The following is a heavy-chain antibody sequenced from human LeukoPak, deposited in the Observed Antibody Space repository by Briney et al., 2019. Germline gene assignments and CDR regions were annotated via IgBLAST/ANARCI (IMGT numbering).Heavy chain of an antibody. CDR3: ARIDYADYVLGGMDV. Sequence: SETLSLTCTVSGGSIRSGDYYWNWIRQPPGKDLEWIGYIFYSGSAYYNPSLKSRVTISEDTSKNQFSLKLTSVTAADTAVYYCARIDYADYVLGGMDVWGKGTTVTVSS. V-gene: IGHV4-30-4*01. CDR1: GGSIRSGDYY. CDR2: IFYSGSA. J-gene: IGHJ6*04. D-gene: IGHD4-17*01.